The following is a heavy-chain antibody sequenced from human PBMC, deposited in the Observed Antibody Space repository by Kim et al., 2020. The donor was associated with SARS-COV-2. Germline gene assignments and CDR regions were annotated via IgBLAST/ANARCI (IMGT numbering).Heavy chain of an antibody. V-gene: IGHV6-1*01. Sequence: VSVKRRITLHPDTSKNQFSLQLNSVTPEDTAVYYCARTEWELLVFAFDIWGQGTMVTVSS. CDR3: ARTEWELLVFAFDI. D-gene: IGHD1-26*01. J-gene: IGHJ3*02.